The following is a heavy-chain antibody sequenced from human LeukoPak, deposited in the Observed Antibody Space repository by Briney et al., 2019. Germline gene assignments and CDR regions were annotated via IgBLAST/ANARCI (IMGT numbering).Heavy chain of an antibody. D-gene: IGHD2-15*01. CDR2: IYYSGST. CDR3: ARHAGGSCGGGPCYSGAMDV. CDR1: GGSISSSSYY. Sequence: SETLSLTCTVSGGSISSSSYYWGWIRQPPGKGLEWIGSIYYSGSTYYNPSLKSRVTISVDTSKNQFSLKLSSVTAADTAFYYCARHAGGSCGGGPCYSGAMDVWGQGTTVTVSS. V-gene: IGHV4-39*01. J-gene: IGHJ6*02.